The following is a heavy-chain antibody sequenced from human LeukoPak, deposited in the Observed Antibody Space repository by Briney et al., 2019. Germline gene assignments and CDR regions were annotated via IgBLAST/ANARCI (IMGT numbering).Heavy chain of an antibody. J-gene: IGHJ4*02. V-gene: IGHV4-34*01. CDR2: INHSGST. CDR1: GGSFSGYY. D-gene: IGHD1-26*01. Sequence: TSETLSLTCAVYGGSFSGYYWSWIRQPPGKGLEWIGEINHSGSTNYNPSLKSRVTISVDTSKNQFSLKLSSVTAADTAVYHCARGRVVGATTFDYWGQGTLVTVSS. CDR3: ARGRVVGATTFDY.